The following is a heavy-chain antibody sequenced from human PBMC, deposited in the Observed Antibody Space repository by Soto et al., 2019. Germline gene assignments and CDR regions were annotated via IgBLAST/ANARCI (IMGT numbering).Heavy chain of an antibody. V-gene: IGHV3-30-3*01. J-gene: IGHJ6*02. CDR1: GFTFSSYA. D-gene: IGHD6-19*01. CDR2: ISYDGSNK. CDR3: ARDLDSSGWPRGMDV. Sequence: TGGSLRLSCAASGFTFSSYAMHWVRQAPVKGLEWVAVISYDGSNKYYADSVKVRFTISRDNSKNTLYLQMNSLRAEDTAVYYCARDLDSSGWPRGMDVWGQGTTVTVSS.